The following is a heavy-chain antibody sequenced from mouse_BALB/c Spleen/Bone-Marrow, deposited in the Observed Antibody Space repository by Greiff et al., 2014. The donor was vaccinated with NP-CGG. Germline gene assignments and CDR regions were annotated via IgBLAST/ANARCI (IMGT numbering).Heavy chain of an antibody. CDR3: AGNGYYGWIAY. J-gene: IGHJ3*01. CDR1: RFDFSRYW. CDR2: INPESSTI. D-gene: IGHD2-3*01. Sequence: EVQLVESGGGLVQPGGSLKLSCAASRFDFSRYWMTWVRQAPGKGLEWIGEINPESSTINYTPSLEDKFIISRDNAKNTLYLQMSKVRSEDTALYYCAGNGYYGWIAYWGQGTLVTVSA. V-gene: IGHV4-1*02.